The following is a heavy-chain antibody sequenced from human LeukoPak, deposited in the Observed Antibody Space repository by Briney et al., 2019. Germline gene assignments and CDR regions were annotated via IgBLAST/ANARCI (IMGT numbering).Heavy chain of an antibody. CDR2: ISGSGGST. J-gene: IGHJ6*02. V-gene: IGHV3-23*01. D-gene: IGHD3-22*01. CDR3: AKDSGYYDSSGYYYFDGMDV. Sequence: PGGSLRLSCAASGFTFSSYAMSWVRQAPGKGLEWVSAISGSGGSTYYADSVKGRFTISRDNSQNTVYLQMNSLRAEDTAVYYCAKDSGYYDSSGYYYFDGMDVWGQGTTVTVSS. CDR1: GFTFSSYA.